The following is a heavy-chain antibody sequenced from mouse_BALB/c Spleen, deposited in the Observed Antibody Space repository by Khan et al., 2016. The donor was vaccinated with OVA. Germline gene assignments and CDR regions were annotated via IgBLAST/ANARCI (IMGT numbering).Heavy chain of an antibody. J-gene: IGHJ2*01. Sequence: QIQLVQSGPELKTPGETVKISCKASGYTFTNYAMNWVKQAPGKGLKWMGWINIYTGEPTYGDDFKGRFAFSLETSATTVYLHINNLKNEDMATYYCAGSRGSYRLDHWGQGTTLTVSS. CDR2: INIYTGEP. V-gene: IGHV9-1*02. CDR3: AGSRGSYRLDH. D-gene: IGHD1-1*02. CDR1: GYTFTNYA.